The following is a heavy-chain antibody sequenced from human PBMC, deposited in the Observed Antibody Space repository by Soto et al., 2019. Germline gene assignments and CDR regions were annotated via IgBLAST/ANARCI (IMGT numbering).Heavy chain of an antibody. D-gene: IGHD6-19*01. Sequence: ASVKVSCKASGYTFTGYYMHWVRQAPGQGLEWMGWINPNSGGTNYAQKFQGRVTMTRDTSISTAYMELSRLRSDDTAVYYCARAEQWLAHGGLGYYYYGMDVWGQGTTVTVSS. CDR1: GYTFTGYY. CDR3: ARAEQWLAHGGLGYYYYGMDV. V-gene: IGHV1-2*02. CDR2: INPNSGGT. J-gene: IGHJ6*02.